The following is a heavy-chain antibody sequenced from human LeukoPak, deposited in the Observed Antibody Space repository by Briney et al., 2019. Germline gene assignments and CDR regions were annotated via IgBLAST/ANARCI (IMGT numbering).Heavy chain of an antibody. CDR3: ARVDCSGGSCYFDY. Sequence: SETLSLTCTVSGGSIITGGYYWSWIRQHPGKRLEWPGYIYYSGSTYYSPSLQSRVTISVDTPNNQFSLKLSSVTAADTAVYYCARVDCSGGSCYFDYWGQGTLVTVSS. D-gene: IGHD2-15*01. J-gene: IGHJ4*02. CDR1: GGSIITGGYY. CDR2: IYYSGST. V-gene: IGHV4-31*03.